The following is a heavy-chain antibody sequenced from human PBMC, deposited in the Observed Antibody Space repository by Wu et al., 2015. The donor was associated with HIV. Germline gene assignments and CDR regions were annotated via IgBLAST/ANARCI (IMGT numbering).Heavy chain of an antibody. Sequence: QVQLLQSGAEVKKPGASVMVSCKASGYTFTDYYMYWVRQAPGQGLEWMGWINPNRGGTKYAQKFQGRVTMTRDTAVSTAYMELNSLRSDDTAVYYCARLQSLSGFYXNADYWGQGTLVTVSS. J-gene: IGHJ4*02. V-gene: IGHV1-2*02. D-gene: IGHD3-22*01. CDR1: GYTFTDYY. CDR3: ARLQSLSGFYXNADY. CDR2: INPNRGGT.